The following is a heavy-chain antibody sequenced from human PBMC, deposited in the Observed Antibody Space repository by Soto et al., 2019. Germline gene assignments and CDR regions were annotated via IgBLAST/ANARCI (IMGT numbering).Heavy chain of an antibody. V-gene: IGHV1-46*01. CDR2: INPSGGST. CDR1: GYTFTSYY. Sequence: QVQLVQSGAEVKKPGASVKVSCKASGYTFTSYYMHWVRQAPGQGLEWMGIINPSGGSTSYAQKFQGRVTMTRDTSTSTVYMELSSLRSEDTAVYYCARDPPDCLSTSCYYPQRFDDWGQGTLVTVSS. CDR3: ARDPPDCLSTSCYYPQRFDD. D-gene: IGHD2-2*01. J-gene: IGHJ4*02.